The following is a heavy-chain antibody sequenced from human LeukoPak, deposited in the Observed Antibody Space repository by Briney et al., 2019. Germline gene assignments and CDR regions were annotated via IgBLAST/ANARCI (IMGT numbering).Heavy chain of an antibody. V-gene: IGHV3-23*01. J-gene: IGHJ4*02. Sequence: GGSLRLSCAASGFTFSTYPMNWVRQAPGKGLEWVSTISGSGGSTYYADSVKGRFTISRDNSRNTLYLQMNRLRADDTAIYYCAKERTQTTSFDYWGQGTLVTVSS. D-gene: IGHD2/OR15-2a*01. CDR3: AKERTQTTSFDY. CDR1: GFTFSTYP. CDR2: ISGSGGST.